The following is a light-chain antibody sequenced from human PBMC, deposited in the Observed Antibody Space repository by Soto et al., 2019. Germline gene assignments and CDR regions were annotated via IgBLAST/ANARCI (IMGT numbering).Light chain of an antibody. CDR1: QSVSSSD. CDR3: QLRSNWL. Sequence: DTVLTQSTRTLSFPPGERATLSCRASQSVSSSDLAWYQQKPGQAPRLLIYEASTTATGIPARFSGSGSGTDFTLTISCLDPEDFVFYYCQLRSNWLFGPGTRWI. CDR2: EAS. J-gene: IGKJ3*01. V-gene: IGKV3D-20*02.